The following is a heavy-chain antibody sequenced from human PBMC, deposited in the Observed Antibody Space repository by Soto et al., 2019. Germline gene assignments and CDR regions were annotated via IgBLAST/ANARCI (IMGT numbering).Heavy chain of an antibody. Sequence: PSETLSLTCTVSGGSISSGGYYWSWIRQHPGKGLEWIGYIYYSGSTYYNPSLKSRVTISVDTSKNQFSLKLSSVTAADTAVYYCARDRYDYGDYVLDYWGQGTLVTVSS. V-gene: IGHV4-31*03. CDR2: IYYSGST. D-gene: IGHD4-17*01. J-gene: IGHJ4*02. CDR3: ARDRYDYGDYVLDY. CDR1: GGSISSGGYY.